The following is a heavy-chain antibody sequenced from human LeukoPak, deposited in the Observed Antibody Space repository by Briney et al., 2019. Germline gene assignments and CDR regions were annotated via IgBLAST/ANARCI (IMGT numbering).Heavy chain of an antibody. CDR1: GFTFSSYG. CDR3: AKGASSGNYRSGFDY. V-gene: IGHV3-33*08. Sequence: QTGGSLRLSCAASGFTFSSYGMHWVRQAPGKGLEWVAVIRHDGSNKFYADSVKGRFTISRDKSKNTLHLQMNSLRGEDTAVYYCAKGASSGNYRSGFDYWGQGTLVTVSS. D-gene: IGHD1-26*01. J-gene: IGHJ4*02. CDR2: IRHDGSNK.